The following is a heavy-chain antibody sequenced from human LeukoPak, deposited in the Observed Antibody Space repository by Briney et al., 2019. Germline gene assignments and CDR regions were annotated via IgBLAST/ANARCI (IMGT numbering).Heavy chain of an antibody. CDR1: GFTFSSYW. CDR2: INSDGSTT. D-gene: IGHD6-13*01. Sequence: GGSRRLSCAASGFTFSSYWMHWVRQAPGMGLVWVSRINSDGSTTSYADSVMGRFTISRDNAKNSLYLQMNSLTAEDTAVYYCARLLYSSRLFDYWGQGTLVTVSS. CDR3: ARLLYSSRLFDY. J-gene: IGHJ4*02. V-gene: IGHV3-74*01.